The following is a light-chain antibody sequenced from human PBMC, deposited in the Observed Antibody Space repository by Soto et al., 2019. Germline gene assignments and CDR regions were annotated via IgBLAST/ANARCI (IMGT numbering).Light chain of an antibody. V-gene: IGLV1-47*01. Sequence: QSVLTQPPSASGTPGQTVTISCSGSSANIGSNYVYWYQQLPGPAPKHLIYRSNQRPSGVPDRFSGSKSGTSASLAISGLRSEDEADYYCAAWDDSLSGVVFGGGTKLTVL. CDR3: AAWDDSLSGVV. CDR1: SANIGSNY. CDR2: RSN. J-gene: IGLJ2*01.